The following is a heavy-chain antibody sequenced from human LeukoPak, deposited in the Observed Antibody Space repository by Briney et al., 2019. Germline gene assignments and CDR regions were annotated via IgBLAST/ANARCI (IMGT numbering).Heavy chain of an antibody. J-gene: IGHJ4*02. CDR2: INQDGTEQ. V-gene: IGHV3-7*01. CDR3: ARVGYCSTTSCYWRAFDC. CDR1: GFTFSSHW. D-gene: IGHD2-2*01. Sequence: GGSLRLSCAASGFTFSSHWMSWVRQAPGKRLEWVANINQDGTEQYYVDSVKGRFTISRDNAKNSLYLQMNSLRAEDTAVYYCARVGYCSTTSCYWRAFDCWGQGTLVTVSS.